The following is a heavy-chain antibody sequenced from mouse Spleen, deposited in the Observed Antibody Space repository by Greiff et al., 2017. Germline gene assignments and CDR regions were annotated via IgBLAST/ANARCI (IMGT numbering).Heavy chain of an antibody. V-gene: IGHV1-39*01. D-gene: IGHD1-2*01. CDR1: GYSLTDYN. J-gene: IGHJ4*01. Sequence: EVKLVESGPELVKPGASVKITCTASGYSLTDYNMNWVKQSNGKSLEWIGVINPNYGTTSYNQNIKGQATLTIDQSSSTAYMQLNILTSEDSAVYYCARVYGYVRYYAMDYWGQGTSVTVSS. CDR2: INPNYGTT. CDR3: ARVYGYVRYYAMDY.